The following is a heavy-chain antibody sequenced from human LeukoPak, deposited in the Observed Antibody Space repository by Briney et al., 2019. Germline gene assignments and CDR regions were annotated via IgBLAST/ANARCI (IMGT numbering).Heavy chain of an antibody. CDR3: AKGGYHYFDS. Sequence: GGSLRLSCAASGFTFSDYAMSWVRQAPGKGLEWVSAISASADNTYYADSMKGRFTISRDNSKNTLFLQMNSLRAEDTAVYYCAKGGYHYFDSWGQGTLVTVSS. CDR2: ISASADNT. V-gene: IGHV3-23*01. D-gene: IGHD5-12*01. CDR1: GFTFSDYA. J-gene: IGHJ4*02.